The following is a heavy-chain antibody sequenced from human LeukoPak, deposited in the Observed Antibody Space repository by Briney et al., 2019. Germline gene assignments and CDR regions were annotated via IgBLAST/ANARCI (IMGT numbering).Heavy chain of an antibody. CDR3: ARSAGTGGPYYFDY. CDR2: ISGLSTYI. D-gene: IGHD3/OR15-3a*01. CDR1: GFTFNTYS. Sequence: GGSLRLSCAASGFTFNTYSMNWVRQAPGKGLEWVSSISGLSTYIYYPDSMKGRSTISRDNAKNSLFLQVSSLRAEDTAVYFCARSAGTGGPYYFDYWGQGSLVTVSS. V-gene: IGHV3-21*04. J-gene: IGHJ4*02.